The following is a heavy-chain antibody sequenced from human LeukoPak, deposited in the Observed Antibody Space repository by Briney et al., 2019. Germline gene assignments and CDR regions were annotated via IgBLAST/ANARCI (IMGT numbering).Heavy chain of an antibody. CDR1: GGSFSGYY. J-gene: IGHJ4*02. D-gene: IGHD2-21*01. V-gene: IGHV4-34*01. Sequence: PSETLSLTCAVYGGSFSGYYWSWIRQPPGKGLEWIGEINHSGSTNYNPSLKSRVTMSVDTSKNQFSLKLSSVTAADTAVYYCARGRIYCGGDCFDYWGQGTLVTVSS. CDR3: ARGRIYCGGDCFDY. CDR2: INHSGST.